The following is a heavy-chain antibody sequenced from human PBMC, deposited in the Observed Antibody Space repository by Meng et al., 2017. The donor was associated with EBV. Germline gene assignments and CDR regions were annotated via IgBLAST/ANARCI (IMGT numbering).Heavy chain of an antibody. CDR2: INPSGGST. CDR3: ARNGIAAWGWFDP. Sequence: VHSGAEVKKPGASVKVSCKASGYPFTSYYMHWGRQAPGQGLEWMGIINPSGGSTSYAQKFQGRVTMTRDTSTSTVYMELSSLRSEDTAVYYCARNGIAAWGWFDPWGQGTLVTVSS. V-gene: IGHV1-46*01. J-gene: IGHJ5*02. CDR1: GYPFTSYY. D-gene: IGHD6-13*01.